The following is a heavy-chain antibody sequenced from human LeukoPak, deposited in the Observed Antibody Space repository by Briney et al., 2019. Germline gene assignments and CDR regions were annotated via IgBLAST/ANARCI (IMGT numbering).Heavy chain of an antibody. CDR2: ISYDGTNY. J-gene: IGHJ4*02. D-gene: IGHD2-15*01. V-gene: IGHV3-30*03. CDR3: ATDGYCSGGNCYAGHFHY. CDR1: EFSFRSYG. Sequence: GGSLRLSCAASEFSFRSYGMNWVRQAPGKGLEWVALISYDGTNYYYVDSVRGRFTVSRDNSKNTLSLQMNSLRGEDTALYYCATDGYCSGGNCYAGHFHYWGQGTLVTVSS.